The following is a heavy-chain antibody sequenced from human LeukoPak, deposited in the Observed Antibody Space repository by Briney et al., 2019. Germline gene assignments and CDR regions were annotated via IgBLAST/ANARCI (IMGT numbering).Heavy chain of an antibody. CDR3: APPVFIDI. J-gene: IGHJ3*02. CDR1: GFTFSSYG. CDR2: ISYDGSNK. Sequence: GGSLRLSCAASGFTFSSYGMHWVRQAPGKGLEWVAVISYDGSNKYYADSVKGRFTSSRDNSKNTLYLQMNSLRAEDTAVYYCAPPVFIDIWGQGTMVTVSS. D-gene: IGHD1-14*01. V-gene: IGHV3-30*03.